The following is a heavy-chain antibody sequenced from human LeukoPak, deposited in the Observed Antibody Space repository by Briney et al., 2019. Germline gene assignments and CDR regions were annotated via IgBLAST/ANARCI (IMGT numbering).Heavy chain of an antibody. D-gene: IGHD3-16*01. CDR1: GYTCTYYG. V-gene: IGHV1-3*01. Sequence: ASVKVSCKASGYTCTYYGMHWVRQAPGQSPEWMGWIDGGNGNIEYSQKFQGRLSITRDTSATTDFMELSSLRSEDSAVYYCASRAGGYDHGMDVWGQGTTVTVSS. CDR3: ASRAGGYDHGMDV. J-gene: IGHJ6*02. CDR2: IDGGNGNI.